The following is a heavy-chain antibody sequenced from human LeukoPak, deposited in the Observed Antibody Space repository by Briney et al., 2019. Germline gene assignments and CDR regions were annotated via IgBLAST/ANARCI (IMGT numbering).Heavy chain of an antibody. Sequence: PGRSLRLSCAASGFTFSSYAMHWVRQAPGKGLEWVAVISYDGSTIYYADSVKGRFTISRDNPRNTLFLQMNSLRTEDTAVYYCAKFRSYYVDYWGQGTQVMVSS. D-gene: IGHD3-10*02. CDR2: ISYDGSTI. V-gene: IGHV3-30*01. CDR1: GFTFSSYA. CDR3: AKFRSYYVDY. J-gene: IGHJ4*02.